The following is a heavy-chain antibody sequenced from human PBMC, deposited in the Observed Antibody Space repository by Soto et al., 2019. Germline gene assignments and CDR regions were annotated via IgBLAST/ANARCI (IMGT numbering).Heavy chain of an antibody. J-gene: IGHJ5*02. CDR2: IHPGDSDI. D-gene: IGHD3-10*01. Sequence: GESMKISCKASGYRFTSYWIGWVRQMPGKGLEWMGIIHPGDSDINYSPSFQGQVTISVDKSISTTYLHWSSLRASDTAMYYCVRLVGNILIREVSNWFDPWGQGTLVTVSS. V-gene: IGHV5-51*01. CDR1: GYRFTSYW. CDR3: VRLVGNILIREVSNWFDP.